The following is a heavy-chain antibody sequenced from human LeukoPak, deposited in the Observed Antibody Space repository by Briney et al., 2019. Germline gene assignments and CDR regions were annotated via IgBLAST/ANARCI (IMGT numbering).Heavy chain of an antibody. D-gene: IGHD4-17*01. CDR2: ISSNGGST. J-gene: IGHJ4*02. CDR3: VKDPDYGDHGPFS. V-gene: IGHV3-64D*06. CDR1: GFTFSSYA. Sequence: GGSLRLSCSASGFTFSSYAMHWVRQAPGKGLEYVSAISSNGGSTYYADSVKGRFTISRDNSKNTLYLQMSSLRAEDTAVYYCVKDPDYGDHGPFSWGQGTLVTVSS.